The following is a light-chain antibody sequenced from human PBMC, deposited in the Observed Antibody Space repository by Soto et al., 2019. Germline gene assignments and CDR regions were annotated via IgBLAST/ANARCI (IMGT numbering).Light chain of an antibody. CDR1: SSDVGGYNY. V-gene: IGLV2-14*01. CDR3: SSFTSINTWV. J-gene: IGLJ3*02. Sequence: QSALTQPASESGSPGQSITISCTGTSSDVGGYNYVSWYQQHPGKAPKLMIYEVSNRPSGVSNRFSGSKSGNTASLTISGLQAEDEADYYCSSFTSINTWVFGGGTQLTVL. CDR2: EVS.